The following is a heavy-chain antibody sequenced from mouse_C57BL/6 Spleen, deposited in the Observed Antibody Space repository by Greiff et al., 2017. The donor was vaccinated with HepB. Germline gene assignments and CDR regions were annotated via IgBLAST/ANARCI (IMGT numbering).Heavy chain of an antibody. D-gene: IGHD1-1*01. V-gene: IGHV5-17*01. CDR3: ARSYDYAMDY. CDR1: GFTFSDYG. Sequence: DVMLVESGGGLVKPGGSLKLSCAASGFTFSDYGMHWVRQAPEKGLEWVAYISSGSSTIYYADTVKGRFTISRDNAKNTLFLQMTSLRSEDTAMYYCARSYDYAMDYWGQGTSVTVSS. J-gene: IGHJ4*01. CDR2: ISSGSSTI.